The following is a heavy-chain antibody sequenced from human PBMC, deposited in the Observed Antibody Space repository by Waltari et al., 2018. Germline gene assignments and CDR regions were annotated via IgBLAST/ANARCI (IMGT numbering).Heavy chain of an antibody. D-gene: IGHD2-15*01. CDR3: ARALGGVVAAIDAFDI. Sequence: QVQLVQSGAEVKKPGASVKVSCKASGYTFTSYYMHWVRQAPGQGLEWMGIINPSGGSTSYAQKFQGRVTMTRDTSTSTVYMELSSLRSEDTAVYYCARALGGVVAAIDAFDIWGQGTMVTVSS. CDR1: GYTFTSYY. J-gene: IGHJ3*02. V-gene: IGHV1-46*01. CDR2: INPSGGST.